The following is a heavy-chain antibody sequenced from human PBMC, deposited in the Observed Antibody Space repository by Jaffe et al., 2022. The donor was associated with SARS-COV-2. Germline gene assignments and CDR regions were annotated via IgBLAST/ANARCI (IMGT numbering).Heavy chain of an antibody. D-gene: IGHD3-22*01. Sequence: QVQLVESGGGLVKPGGSLRLSCAASGFTFSDYYMSWIRQAPGKGLEWISYIGTNGDTVHYADSVKGRFTISRDNAKTSVFLQMNSLRAEDTAVYYCARDQKALEYYDSGGYSEWGQGTLVTVSS. CDR1: GFTFSDYY. V-gene: IGHV3-11*01. CDR2: IGTNGDTV. J-gene: IGHJ4*02. CDR3: ARDQKALEYYDSGGYSE.